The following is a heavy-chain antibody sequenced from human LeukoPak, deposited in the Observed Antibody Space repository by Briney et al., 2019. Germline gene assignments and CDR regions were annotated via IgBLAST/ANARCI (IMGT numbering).Heavy chain of an antibody. CDR1: GYTFTNYG. D-gene: IGHD4-17*01. J-gene: IGHJ3*02. CDR3: ARDYGDYVAFDI. Sequence: ASVKVSCKASGYTFTNYGISWVRQAPGQGNEWMGWISAYNGNTNYAQKLQGRVTMTTDTSTSTAYMELRSLRSDDTAVYYCARDYGDYVAFDIWGQGTMVTVSS. CDR2: ISAYNGNT. V-gene: IGHV1-18*01.